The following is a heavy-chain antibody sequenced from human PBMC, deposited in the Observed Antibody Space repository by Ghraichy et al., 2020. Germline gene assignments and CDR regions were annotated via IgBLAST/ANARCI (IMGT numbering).Heavy chain of an antibody. CDR2: ISASGATP. CDR3: AKGSTSAKDYYGMDV. V-gene: IGHV3-23*01. Sequence: GGSLRLSCVASGFTFTSHAMTWVRQAPGKGLEWVSSISASGATPYYGPSASGRFTISKDNSKNTAYLKLNSLRAEDTAIYFCAKGSTSAKDYYGMDVWGQGTTVTVS. J-gene: IGHJ6*02. D-gene: IGHD2/OR15-2a*01. CDR1: GFTFTSHA.